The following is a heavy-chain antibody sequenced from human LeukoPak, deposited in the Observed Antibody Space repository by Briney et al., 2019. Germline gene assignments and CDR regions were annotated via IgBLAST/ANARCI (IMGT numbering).Heavy chain of an antibody. J-gene: IGHJ4*02. CDR1: GFTLSNFW. CDR3: ARDLRITIIPKALGY. V-gene: IGHV3-7*01. CDR2: TNEDGSEK. D-gene: IGHD3-22*01. Sequence: QSGGSLRLSCAASGFTLSNFWMTWVRQAPGKGLEWVANTNEDGSEKYYVDSVKGRFTSSRDNAKNSLYLQMNSLRAEDTAVYYCARDLRITIIPKALGYWGQGTLVTVSS.